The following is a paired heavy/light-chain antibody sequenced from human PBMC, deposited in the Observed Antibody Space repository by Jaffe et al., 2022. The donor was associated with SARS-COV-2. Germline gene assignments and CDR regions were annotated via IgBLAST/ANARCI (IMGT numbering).Heavy chain of an antibody. V-gene: IGHV3-30*04. CDR3: VRDSPDDGTYHFDY. D-gene: IGHD3-22*01. Sequence: QVQLVESGGGVVQPGTSLRLSCAASGFRFNGYAMHWVRQAPGKGLEWVAVTSYDGSNRYYADSVKGRFSISRDNSKKTVYLQMDSLRVEDTAVYFCVRDSPDDGTYHFDYWGQGNLVTVSS. CDR2: TSYDGSNR. CDR1: GFRFNGYA. J-gene: IGHJ4*02.
Light chain of an antibody. J-gene: IGLJ1*01. CDR1: SNDVGGYDY. CDR3: CSYAGNPV. V-gene: IGLV2-11*01. CDR2: DVT. Sequence: QSALTQPRSVSGSPGQSVTISCTGTSNDVGGYDYVSWYQQEPGNAPKLMIYDVTKRPSGVPDRFSGSKSGNTAFLTISGLQAEDETDYYCCSYAGNPVFGTGTKVTVL.